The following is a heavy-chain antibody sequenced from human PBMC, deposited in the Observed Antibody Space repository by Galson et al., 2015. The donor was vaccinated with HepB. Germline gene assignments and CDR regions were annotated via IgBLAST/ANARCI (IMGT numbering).Heavy chain of an antibody. J-gene: IGHJ5*02. CDR1: GYTFTSYA. V-gene: IGHV1-3*01. D-gene: IGHD2-8*01. CDR3: ARGGDIVLMVYAIPNWFDP. CDR2: INAGNGNT. Sequence: SVKVSCKASGYTFTSYAMHWVRQAPGQRLEWMGWINAGNGNTKYSQKFQGRVTITRDTSASTAYMELSSLRSEDTAVYYCARGGDIVLMVYAIPNWFDPWGQGTLVTVSS.